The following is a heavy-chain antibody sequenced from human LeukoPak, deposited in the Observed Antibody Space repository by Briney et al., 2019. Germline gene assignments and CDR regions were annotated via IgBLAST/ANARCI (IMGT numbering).Heavy chain of an antibody. CDR3: ARARTVTGLGAY. CDR1: GFTFSSYA. J-gene: IGHJ4*02. D-gene: IGHD1-20*01. Sequence: PGGSLRLPCAASGFTFSSYAMHWVRQAPGKGLEWVAVISYDGSNKYYADSVKGRFTISRDNSKNTLYLQMNSLRAEDTAVYYCARARTVTGLGAYWGQGTLVTVSS. CDR2: ISYDGSNK. V-gene: IGHV3-30-3*01.